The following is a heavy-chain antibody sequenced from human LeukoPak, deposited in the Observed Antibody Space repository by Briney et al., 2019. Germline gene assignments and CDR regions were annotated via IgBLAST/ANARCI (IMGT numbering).Heavy chain of an antibody. CDR1: GFTVSRNY. V-gene: IGHV3-53*01. D-gene: IGHD3-22*01. CDR2: IYSDGST. CDR3: ARTYYYDSSGSSWGFDP. J-gene: IGHJ5*02. Sequence: GGSLRLSCVVSGFTVSRNYMSWVRQAPGKGLGWVSVIYSDGSTYYADSVKGRFTISRDNSKNTLYLQMNSLRAEDTAVYYCARTYYYDSSGSSWGFDPWGQGTLVTVSS.